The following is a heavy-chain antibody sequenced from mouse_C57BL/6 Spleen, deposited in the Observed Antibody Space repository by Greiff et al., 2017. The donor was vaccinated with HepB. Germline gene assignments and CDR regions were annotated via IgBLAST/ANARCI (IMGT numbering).Heavy chain of an antibody. D-gene: IGHD1-1*01. CDR3: TRAGTVKDY. CDR1: GYTFTDYE. CDR2: IDPETGGT. Sequence: VQLQQSGAELVRPGASVTLSCKASGYTFTDYEMHWVKQTPVHGLEWIGAIDPETGGTAYNQKFKGKAILTADKSSSTAYMGLRSLTSEDSAVYYCTRAGTVKDYWGQGTTLTVSS. J-gene: IGHJ2*01. V-gene: IGHV1-15*01.